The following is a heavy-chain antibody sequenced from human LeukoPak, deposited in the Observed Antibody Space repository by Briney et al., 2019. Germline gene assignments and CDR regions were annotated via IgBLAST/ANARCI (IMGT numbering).Heavy chain of an antibody. J-gene: IGHJ6*03. Sequence: GASVKVSCKASGGTFSSYAVSWVRQAPGQGLEWMGGIIPIFGTANYAQKFQGRVTITADKSTSTAYMELSSLRSEDTAVYYCARSGSYYHYCYMDVWGKGTTVTVSS. CDR2: IIPIFGTA. CDR1: GGTFSSYA. V-gene: IGHV1-69*06. D-gene: IGHD1-26*01. CDR3: ARSGSYYHYCYMDV.